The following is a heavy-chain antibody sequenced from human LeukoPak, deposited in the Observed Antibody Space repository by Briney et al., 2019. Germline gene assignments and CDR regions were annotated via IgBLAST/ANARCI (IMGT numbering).Heavy chain of an antibody. D-gene: IGHD6-19*01. CDR3: ARILDSAWGELGY. J-gene: IGHJ4*02. CDR2: ISYDGSNK. V-gene: IGHV3-30*03. CDR1: EFTFRSYD. Sequence: GGSLRLSCVASEFTFRSYDMHWVRQAPGKGLEWVAVISYDGSNKDYADSVKGRFTISRDNTKNTLFLQMNSLRAEDTAVYYCARILDSAWGELGYWGQGTLVTVSS.